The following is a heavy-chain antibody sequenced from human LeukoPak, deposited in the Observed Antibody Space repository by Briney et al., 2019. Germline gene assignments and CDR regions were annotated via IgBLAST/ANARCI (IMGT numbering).Heavy chain of an antibody. CDR3: AKGPTIAARPLDYFDY. Sequence: GGSLRLSCAASGFTFSSYAMSWVRQAPGKGLEWASAISGSGGSTYYADSVKGRFTISRDNSKNTLYLQMNSLRAEDTAVHYCAKGPTIAARPLDYFDYWGQGTLVTVSS. CDR1: GFTFSSYA. CDR2: ISGSGGST. D-gene: IGHD6-6*01. J-gene: IGHJ4*02. V-gene: IGHV3-23*01.